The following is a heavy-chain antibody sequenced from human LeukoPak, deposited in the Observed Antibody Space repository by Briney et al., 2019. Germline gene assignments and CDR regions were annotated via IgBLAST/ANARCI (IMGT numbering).Heavy chain of an antibody. V-gene: IGHV5-51*01. CDR2: IYPDDSDT. D-gene: IGHD3-22*01. CDR1: GYRFNAYW. J-gene: IGHJ3*01. CDR3: ARPNITSYYDSRGYDAFDV. Sequence: GESLKISCKGSGYRFNAYWIAWVRQMPGKGLEWLGIIYPDDSDTRYSPSFQGQVTISADKSVRTAYLQWSSLKASDTAMYYCARPNITSYYDSRGYDAFDVWGQGTMVTVSS.